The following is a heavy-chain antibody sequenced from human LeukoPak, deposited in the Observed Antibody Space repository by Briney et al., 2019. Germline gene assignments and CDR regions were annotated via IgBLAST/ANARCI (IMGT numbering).Heavy chain of an antibody. CDR1: GDSISTYY. CDR3: ASTHSDNDWNFDY. V-gene: IGHV4-4*07. Sequence: SETLSLTCTVSGDSISTYYWSWIRQPAGKGLEWIGRISTSGSINYNPSLKSRVTMSVDTSKSQFSLKLSSVTAADTAVYYCASTHSDNDWNFDYWGQGTLVTVSS. J-gene: IGHJ4*02. D-gene: IGHD5-12*01. CDR2: ISTSGSI.